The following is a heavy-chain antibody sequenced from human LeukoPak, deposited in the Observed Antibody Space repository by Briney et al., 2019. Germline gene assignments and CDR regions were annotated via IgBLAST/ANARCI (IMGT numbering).Heavy chain of an antibody. Sequence: GASVKVSCKASGYTFTSYDINWVRQATGQGLEWVGIINPSGGSTSYAQKFQGRVTMTRDMSTSTVYMELSSLSSEDTAVYYCARDWPDRRAGIGDYWGQGTLVTVSS. CDR1: GYTFTSYD. CDR3: ARDWPDRRAGIGDY. J-gene: IGHJ4*02. CDR2: INPSGGST. V-gene: IGHV1-46*01. D-gene: IGHD6-19*01.